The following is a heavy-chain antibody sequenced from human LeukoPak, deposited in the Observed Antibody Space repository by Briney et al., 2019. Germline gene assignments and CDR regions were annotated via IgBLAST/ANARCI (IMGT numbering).Heavy chain of an antibody. J-gene: IGHJ4*02. CDR2: IKEDGSEE. CDR3: ASWLSGYPY. V-gene: IGHV3-7*03. CDR1: GFTFSNYW. D-gene: IGHD3-9*01. Sequence: PGGSLRLSCAASGFTFSNYWMNWIRQAPGKGLEWVANIKEDGSEEYYVDSVKGRFTISRDNAKNSLYLQMNSLKTEDTAVYYCASWLSGYPYWGQGTLVTVSS.